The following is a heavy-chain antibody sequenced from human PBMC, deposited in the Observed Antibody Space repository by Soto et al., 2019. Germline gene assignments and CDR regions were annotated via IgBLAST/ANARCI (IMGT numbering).Heavy chain of an antibody. CDR2: FSGSGGNI. V-gene: IGHV3-23*01. D-gene: IGHD2-2*01. Sequence: EVQLLESGGGLVQPGGSLRLSCVASGFTFSTHAMSWVRQAPGKGLEWVSTFSGSGGNIYYAESVKGRLTISRDDSKNTLYLQMNSLRVEDTAVYYCAKDPPWTVGPLAMDVWGQGTTVAVSS. CDR3: AKDPPWTVGPLAMDV. CDR1: GFTFSTHA. J-gene: IGHJ6*02.